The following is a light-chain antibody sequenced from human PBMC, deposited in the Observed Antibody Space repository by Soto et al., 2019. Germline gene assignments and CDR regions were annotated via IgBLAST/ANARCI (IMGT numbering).Light chain of an antibody. Sequence: QSALTQPASVSGSPGQSITISCTGTTSDVGGYNYVSWYQQHPGKAPKLMISEVSNRPSGVSNRFSGSKSGNTASLTISGLQAEDEADYYCSSHTSSSTRVVFGGGTKLTGL. J-gene: IGLJ2*01. CDR3: SSHTSSSTRVV. CDR2: EVS. CDR1: TSDVGGYNY. V-gene: IGLV2-14*01.